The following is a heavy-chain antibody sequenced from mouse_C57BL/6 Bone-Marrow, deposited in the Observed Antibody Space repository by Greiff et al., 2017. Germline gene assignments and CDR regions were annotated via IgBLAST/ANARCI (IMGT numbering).Heavy chain of an antibody. CDR2: ISSGGSYI. D-gene: IGHD1-1*01. V-gene: IGHV5-6*01. CDR3: SRLGYCGSSYLDY. Sequence: EVMLVESGGDLVKPGGSLKLSCAASGFTFSSYGMSWVRQAPDKRLEWVACISSGGSYIYYPDSVKGRFTISRDNAKNTLYLQMSRLKSEDTAMYYCSRLGYCGSSYLDYGGQGTALTVSS. J-gene: IGHJ2*01. CDR1: GFTFSSYG.